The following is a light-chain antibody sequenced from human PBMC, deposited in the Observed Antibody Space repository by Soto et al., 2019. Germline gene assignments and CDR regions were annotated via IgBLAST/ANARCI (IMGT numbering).Light chain of an antibody. CDR2: DVS. V-gene: IGLV2-14*03. Sequence: QSALTQPASVSGSPGQSITISCTGTSSDVGDYNFVSWYQLHPGKAPQLIIYDVSDRPSGVSNRFSGAKSGNTASLTISGLLAEDEADYYCSSYTSSGSLYVFGTGT. CDR1: SSDVGDYNF. CDR3: SSYTSSGSLYV. J-gene: IGLJ1*01.